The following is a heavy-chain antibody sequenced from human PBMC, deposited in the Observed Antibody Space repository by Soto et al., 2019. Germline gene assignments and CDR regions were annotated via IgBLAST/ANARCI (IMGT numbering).Heavy chain of an antibody. CDR2: IIPNFGTA. D-gene: IGHD1-26*01. CDR1: GGTFSSYA. Sequence: QVQLVQSGAEVNKPGSSVKVSCKASGGTFSSYAISWLRQAHGQGLEWIGGIIPNFGTANYTKQFQGRIMISANKPTSTAYMEPSSLRPKVTAVYSPASNPNRYRELPGLLGYWGQGTLLTASP. J-gene: IGHJ4*02. CDR3: ASNPNRYRELPGLLGY. V-gene: IGHV1-69*06.